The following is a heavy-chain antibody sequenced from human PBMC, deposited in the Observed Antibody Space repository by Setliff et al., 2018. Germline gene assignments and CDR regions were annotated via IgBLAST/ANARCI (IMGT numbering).Heavy chain of an antibody. Sequence: PSETLSLTCAVSGYSISNIYYWGWIRQPPGKGLEWIATIHHSGSTNYNPSFKSRATISVDTSKNQFSLKVSSVTAADTAVYYCGRVGNWNFFDFWGQGTLVTVSS. D-gene: IGHD1-1*01. CDR2: IHHSGST. CDR1: GYSISNIYY. CDR3: GRVGNWNFFDF. V-gene: IGHV4-38-2*01. J-gene: IGHJ4*02.